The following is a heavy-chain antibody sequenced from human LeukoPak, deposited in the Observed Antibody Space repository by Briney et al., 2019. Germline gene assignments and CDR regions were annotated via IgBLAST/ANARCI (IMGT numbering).Heavy chain of an antibody. CDR2: ISAYNGNR. V-gene: IGHV1-18*01. Sequence: ASVKVSCKASGYTFNSYGFSWVRQAPGQGLEWMGWISAYNGNRNYAQKLQGRVTMTTDTSTSTAYMELRSLRSDDTAVYYCVRSDGSGYYPRTLDYWGQGTLSPSPQ. CDR1: GYTFNSYG. CDR3: VRSDGSGYYPRTLDY. D-gene: IGHD3-22*01. J-gene: IGHJ4*02.